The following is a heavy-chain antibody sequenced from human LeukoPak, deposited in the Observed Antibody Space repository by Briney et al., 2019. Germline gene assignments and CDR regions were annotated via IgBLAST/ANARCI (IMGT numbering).Heavy chain of an antibody. V-gene: IGHV3-23*01. Sequence: GGSLRLSCAVSGFTFNNYAMSWVRQAPAKGLEWVSAIDGSGSSTYYADSVQGRFIISRDNSKNTLYLQMNSLKAEDTAAYYCAKYFYDSGGYSFDYWGQGALVTVSS. CDR2: IDGSGSST. CDR1: GFTFNNYA. J-gene: IGHJ4*02. D-gene: IGHD3-10*01. CDR3: AKYFYDSGGYSFDY.